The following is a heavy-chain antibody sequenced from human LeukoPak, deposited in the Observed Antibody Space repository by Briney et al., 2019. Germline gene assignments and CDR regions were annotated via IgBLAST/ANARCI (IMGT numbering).Heavy chain of an antibody. CDR3: ARKAMITFGGVIVIPSNFDY. Sequence: SETLSLTCAVYGGSFSGYYWSWIRQPPGKGLEWIGEINHSGSTNYNPSLKSRVTISVDTSKNQFSLKLSSVTAADTAVYYCARKAMITFGGVIVIPSNFDYWGQGTLVTVSS. CDR1: GGSFSGYY. V-gene: IGHV4-34*01. J-gene: IGHJ4*02. D-gene: IGHD3-16*02. CDR2: INHSGST.